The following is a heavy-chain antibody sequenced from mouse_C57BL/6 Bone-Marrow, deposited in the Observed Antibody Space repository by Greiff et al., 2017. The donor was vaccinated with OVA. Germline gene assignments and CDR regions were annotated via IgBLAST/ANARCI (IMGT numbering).Heavy chain of an antibody. CDR2: IDPSDSYT. CDR1: GYTFTSYW. D-gene: IGHD1-2*01. CDR3: ARGGQLLRPYYFDY. J-gene: IGHJ2*01. Sequence: QVQLQQPGAELVMPGASVKLSCKASGYTFTSYWMHWVKQRPGQGLEWIGEIDPSDSYTNYNQKFKGKSTLTVDKSSSTAYMQLSSLTYEDSAVYYCARGGQLLRPYYFDYWGQGTTLTVSS. V-gene: IGHV1-69*01.